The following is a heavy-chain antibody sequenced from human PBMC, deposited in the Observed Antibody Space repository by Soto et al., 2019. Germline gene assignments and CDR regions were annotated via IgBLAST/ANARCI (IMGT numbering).Heavy chain of an antibody. CDR3: ARGVREYYFDY. J-gene: IGHJ4*02. Sequence: QVQLQESGPGLVKPSQTLSLTCTVSGGSISSGNYYWSWIRQPPGKGLEWIGYIYYSGSTHYNPSLKSXXIXSXXTSKNQFTLKLSSVTAADTAVYYCARGVREYYFDYWGQGTLVTVSS. V-gene: IGHV4-30-4*01. D-gene: IGHD3-3*01. CDR1: GGSISSGNYY. CDR2: IYYSGST.